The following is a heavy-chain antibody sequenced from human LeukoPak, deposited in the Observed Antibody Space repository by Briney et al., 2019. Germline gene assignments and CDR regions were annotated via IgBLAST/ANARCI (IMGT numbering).Heavy chain of an antibody. D-gene: IGHD2-2*01. CDR2: INPNSGGT. V-gene: IGHV1-2*02. CDR3: ARALVGLVQALLRRLLTTAAAIDP. Sequence: ASVKVSCKASGYTFTGYYMHWVRQAPGQGLEWMGWINPNSGGTNYAQKFQGRVTMTRDTSISTAYMELSRLRSDDTAVYYCARALVGLVQALLRRLLTTAAAIDPWGQGTLVTVSS. CDR1: GYTFTGYY. J-gene: IGHJ5*02.